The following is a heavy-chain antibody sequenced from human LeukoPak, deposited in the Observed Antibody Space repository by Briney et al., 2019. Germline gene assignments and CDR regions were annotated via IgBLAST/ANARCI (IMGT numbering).Heavy chain of an antibody. D-gene: IGHD1-14*01. CDR1: GFTFSTFA. Sequence: GGSLRLSCAASGFTFSTFAMTWVRQAPGKGLEWLSVISGSGDYAHFADSVKGRFTISRDNAKNSLYLQMNSLRAEDTAVYYCARYNGDWGQGTLVTVSS. CDR2: ISGSGDYA. CDR3: ARYNGD. V-gene: IGHV3-23*01. J-gene: IGHJ4*02.